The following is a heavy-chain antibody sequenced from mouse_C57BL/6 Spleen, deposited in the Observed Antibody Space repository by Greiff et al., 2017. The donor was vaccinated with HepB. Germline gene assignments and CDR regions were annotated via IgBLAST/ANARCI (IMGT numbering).Heavy chain of an antibody. Sequence: EVMLVESGGGLVKPGGSLKLSCAASGFTFSDYGMHWVRQAPEKGLEWVAYISSGSSTIYYADTVKGRFTISRDNAKNTLFLQMTSLRSEDTAMYYCARLHLGAMDYWGQGTSVTVSS. CDR3: ARLHLGAMDY. CDR1: GFTFSDYG. J-gene: IGHJ4*01. D-gene: IGHD4-1*01. V-gene: IGHV5-17*01. CDR2: ISSGSSTI.